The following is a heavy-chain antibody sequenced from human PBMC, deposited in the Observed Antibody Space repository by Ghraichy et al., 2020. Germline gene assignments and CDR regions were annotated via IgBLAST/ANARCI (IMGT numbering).Heavy chain of an antibody. CDR3: ASEGRCSGGSCQTLGSFDY. J-gene: IGHJ4*02. D-gene: IGHD2-15*01. V-gene: IGHV4-4*09. CDR2: IYTSGST. Sequence: SETLSLTCTVSGGSISSYYWSLIRQPPGKGLEWIGYIYTSGSTNYNPSLKSRVTISVDTSKNQFSLKLSSVTAADTAVYYCASEGRCSGGSCQTLGSFDYWGQGTLVTVSS. CDR1: GGSISSYY.